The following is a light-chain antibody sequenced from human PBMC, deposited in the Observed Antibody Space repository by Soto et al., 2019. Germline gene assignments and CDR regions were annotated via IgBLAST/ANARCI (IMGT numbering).Light chain of an antibody. Sequence: EIVMTPSPATLSVSPGERAPLSCRASQSISSNLAWYQQKPGQAPRLLIYGASTRATGIPATFSGSGSGTEFTLTISSLQSEDFAVYYCQQYNNWPFTFGPGTKVDIK. CDR3: QQYNNWPFT. V-gene: IGKV3-15*01. CDR1: QSISSN. CDR2: GAS. J-gene: IGKJ3*01.